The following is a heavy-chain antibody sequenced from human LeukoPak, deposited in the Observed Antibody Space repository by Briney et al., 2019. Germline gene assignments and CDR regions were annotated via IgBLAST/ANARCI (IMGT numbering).Heavy chain of an antibody. CDR1: GFTFSNYV. J-gene: IGHJ5*02. CDR2: IRYDGTNK. CDR3: ARRGPFGVNWFDP. D-gene: IGHD3-10*01. Sequence: SGGSLRLSCAASGFTFSNYVMHWVRQAPGKGLEWVTFIRYDGTNKQYADSVKGRFTISRDNSKNTLYLQMNSLRTEDTALYYCARRGPFGVNWFDPWGQGTLVTVSS. V-gene: IGHV3-30*02.